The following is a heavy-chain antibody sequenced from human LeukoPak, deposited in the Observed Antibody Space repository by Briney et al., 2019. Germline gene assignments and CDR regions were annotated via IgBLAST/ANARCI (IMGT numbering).Heavy chain of an antibody. D-gene: IGHD6-19*01. V-gene: IGHV4-34*01. Sequence: SETLSLTCAVYGGSFSGYYWSWIRQPPGKGLEGIGEINHSGSTNYNPSLKSRVTISVDTSKNQFSLKLSSVTAADTAVYYCARGRGYSSGWYLSHWYFDLWGRGTLVTVSS. CDR2: INHSGST. CDR3: ARGRGYSSGWYLSHWYFDL. J-gene: IGHJ2*01. CDR1: GGSFSGYY.